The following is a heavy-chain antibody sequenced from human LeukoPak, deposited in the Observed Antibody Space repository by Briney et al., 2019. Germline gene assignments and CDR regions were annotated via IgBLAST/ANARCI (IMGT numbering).Heavy chain of an antibody. Sequence: GGSLRLSCAASGFXFSTYVMSWVRQAPGKGREWVSAISGSGGSTYYADSVKGRFTISRDNSKNTLYLQMNSLGADDTAVYYCAKGNWRYFDYWGQGTLVTVSS. V-gene: IGHV3-23*01. D-gene: IGHD1-1*01. CDR2: ISGSGGST. J-gene: IGHJ4*02. CDR1: GFXFSTYV. CDR3: AKGNWRYFDY.